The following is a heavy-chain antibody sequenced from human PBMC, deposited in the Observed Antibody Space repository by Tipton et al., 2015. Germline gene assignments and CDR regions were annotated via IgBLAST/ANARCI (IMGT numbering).Heavy chain of an antibody. CDR1: GFTFSSFG. J-gene: IGHJ6*02. Sequence: SLRLSCAASGFTFSSFGMSWVRQAPGKGLECVSSISGSDGNTYYADSVKGRLTISRDNSKNTVYLQMNSLRAEDTAVYYCAKASYGTPYYYYGVDVWGQGTTVTVSS. V-gene: IGHV3-23*01. CDR2: ISGSDGNT. D-gene: IGHD5-18*01. CDR3: AKASYGTPYYYYGVDV.